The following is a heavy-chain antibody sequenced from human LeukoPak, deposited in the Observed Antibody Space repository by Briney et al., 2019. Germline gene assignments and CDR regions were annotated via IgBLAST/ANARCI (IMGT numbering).Heavy chain of an antibody. Sequence: ETLSLTCTVSGDSISSNSYYWGWVRQAPGKGLEWVSAISGSGGNTYYADSVKGRFTISRDNSKNTLYLQMNSLRADDTAVYYCAKGTHRYCGGDCYDWGQGTLVTVSS. CDR1: GDSISSNSYY. CDR2: ISGSGGNT. CDR3: AKGTHRYCGGDCYD. D-gene: IGHD2-21*02. J-gene: IGHJ4*02. V-gene: IGHV3-23*01.